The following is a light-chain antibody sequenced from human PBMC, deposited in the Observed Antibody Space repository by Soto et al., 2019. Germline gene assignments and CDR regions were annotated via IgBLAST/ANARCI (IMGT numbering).Light chain of an antibody. Sequence: QSVLTQPPSASGTPGQRGTISCSGSNSNIGSNSLNWYQQLPGTAPRLLIYSSTQRPSGVPDRFAASKSVTSASLAISGLRSDYEADYYCAAWDDSLSGPIFGGGTKLTVL. CDR3: AAWDDSLSGPI. CDR1: NSNIGSNS. V-gene: IGLV1-47*02. J-gene: IGLJ2*01. CDR2: SST.